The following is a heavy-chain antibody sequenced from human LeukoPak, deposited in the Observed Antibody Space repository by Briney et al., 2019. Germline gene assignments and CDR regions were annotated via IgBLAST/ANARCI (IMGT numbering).Heavy chain of an antibody. CDR3: ARDAHAYCGGDCYSWY. D-gene: IGHD2-21*02. CDR2: ISAYNGNT. CDR1: GYTFTSYG. Sequence: ASVKVSCKASGYTFTSYGISWVRQAPGQVLEWMGWISAYNGNTNYAQKLQGRVTMTTDTSTSTAYMELRSLRSDDTAVYYCARDAHAYCGGDCYSWYWGQGTLVTVSS. J-gene: IGHJ4*02. V-gene: IGHV1-18*01.